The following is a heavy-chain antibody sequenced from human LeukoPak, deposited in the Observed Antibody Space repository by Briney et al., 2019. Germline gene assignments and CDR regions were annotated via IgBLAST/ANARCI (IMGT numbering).Heavy chain of an antibody. D-gene: IGHD3-16*02. CDR1: GYTFTSYA. CDR2: INAGNGNT. V-gene: IGHV1-3*03. Sequence: ASVKVSCKASGYTFTSYAMHWVRQAPGQRLEWMGWINAGNGNTKYSQEFQGRVTITRDTSASTAYMELSSLRSEDRAVYYCARASRGELSLYLGGFFDYWGQGTLVTVSS. J-gene: IGHJ4*02. CDR3: ARASRGELSLYLGGFFDY.